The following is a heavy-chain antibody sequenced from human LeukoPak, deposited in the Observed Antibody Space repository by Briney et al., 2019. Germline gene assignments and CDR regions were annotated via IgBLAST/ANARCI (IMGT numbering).Heavy chain of an antibody. Sequence: GGSLRLSCAAPGFTFSNFGMHWVRQAPGKGLERVTFIRYYGTNKYYADSVKGRFTISRDNSKNTLYLQMNSLRVEDTSIYYCAKVEMSTSPGGIDYWGQGTLVTVSS. V-gene: IGHV3-30*02. CDR3: AKVEMSTSPGGIDY. D-gene: IGHD5-24*01. J-gene: IGHJ4*02. CDR1: GFTFSNFG. CDR2: IRYYGTNK.